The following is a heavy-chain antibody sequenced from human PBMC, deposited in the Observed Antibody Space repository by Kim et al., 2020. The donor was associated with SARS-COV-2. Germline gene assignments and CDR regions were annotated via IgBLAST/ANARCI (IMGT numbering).Heavy chain of an antibody. CDR1: GGSISSNNQY. J-gene: IGHJ4*02. CDR2: IHYSGSA. D-gene: IGHD6-13*01. V-gene: IGHV4-39*01. CDR3: ARQHISSWRTLDY. Sequence: TLSLTCTVSGGSISSNNQYWGWIRQPPGKGLEWIGSIHYSGSAHYNPSLKSRVTISVDTSKNQFSLKLTSVTAADTAVYYCARQHISSWRTLDYWGQGALVTVSS.